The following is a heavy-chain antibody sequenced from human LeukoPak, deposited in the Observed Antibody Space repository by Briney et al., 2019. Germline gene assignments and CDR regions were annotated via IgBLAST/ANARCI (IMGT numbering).Heavy chain of an antibody. J-gene: IGHJ4*02. D-gene: IGHD4-11*01. Sequence: SGTLSLTCTVSGGSISSYYWSWIRQPPGKGLEWIGYIYYSGSTDYNPSLKSRVTISVDTSKSQFSLKLSSVTAADTAVYYCAREGVTKYCFDYWGQGTLVTVSS. CDR1: GGSISSYY. CDR3: AREGVTKYCFDY. V-gene: IGHV4-59*01. CDR2: IYYSGST.